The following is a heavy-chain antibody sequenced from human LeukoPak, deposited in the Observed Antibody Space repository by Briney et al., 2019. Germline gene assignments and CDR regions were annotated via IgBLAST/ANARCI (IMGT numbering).Heavy chain of an antibody. CDR1: GGSISSGGYY. J-gene: IGHJ4*02. CDR2: IYYSGST. D-gene: IGHD4-17*01. CDR3: ARDNGDEFDY. V-gene: IGHV4-31*03. Sequence: SETLSLTCTVSGGSISSGGYYWSWIRQHPGKGLEWIGYIYYSGSTYYNPSLKSRVTISVDTSKNQFSLKLSSVTAADTAVYYCARDNGDEFDYWGQGTLVTVSS.